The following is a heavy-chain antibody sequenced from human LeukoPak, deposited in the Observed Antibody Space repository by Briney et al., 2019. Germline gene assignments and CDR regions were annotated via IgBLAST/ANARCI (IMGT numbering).Heavy chain of an antibody. Sequence: ASVKVSCKASGYTFSSYHIHWVRQAPGQGLEWMGKINPSFNPGVDVTSYAQKFQGRVTMTRDISTNTVYMELSSLTSEDTAVYYCARAWESIAGYYFDYWGQGTLVSVSS. CDR1: GYTFSSYH. CDR3: ARAWESIAGYYFDY. V-gene: IGHV1-46*01. D-gene: IGHD1-26*01. CDR2: INPSFNPGVDVT. J-gene: IGHJ4*02.